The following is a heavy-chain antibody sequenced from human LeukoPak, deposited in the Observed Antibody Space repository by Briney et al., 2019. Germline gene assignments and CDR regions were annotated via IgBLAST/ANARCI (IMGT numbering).Heavy chain of an antibody. CDR2: INPNSGGT. CDR1: GYTFTGYY. D-gene: IGHD3-10*01. Sequence: ASLKLSCKASGYTFTGYYMHWVRQAPGQGLEWMGWINPNSGGTNYAQKYQGRVTMTRSTSISTAYMELSRLRSDDTAVYYCARADRIIIVYYDGMDVWGQGTTVTVSS. J-gene: IGHJ6*02. V-gene: IGHV1-2*02. CDR3: ARADRIIIVYYDGMDV.